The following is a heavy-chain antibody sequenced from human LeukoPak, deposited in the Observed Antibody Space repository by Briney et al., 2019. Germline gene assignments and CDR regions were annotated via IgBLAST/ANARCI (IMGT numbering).Heavy chain of an antibody. D-gene: IGHD3-3*01. J-gene: IGHJ5*02. Sequence: PGGSLRLSCGASVFTFSTYAMTWVRQAPGKGLEWVSAISATGGSPYYADSVKGRFTISRDNSKNTLYLQMNSLRAEDTAVYYCAKGKVSAFLNWFDPWGQGTLVTVSS. CDR3: AKGKVSAFLNWFDP. CDR1: VFTFSTYA. CDR2: ISATGGSP. V-gene: IGHV3-23*01.